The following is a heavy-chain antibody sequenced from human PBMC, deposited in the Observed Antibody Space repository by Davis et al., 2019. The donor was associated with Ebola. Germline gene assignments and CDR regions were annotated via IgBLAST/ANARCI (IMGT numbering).Heavy chain of an antibody. CDR2: INSDGIGT. Sequence: GESLKISCAASGFTFSSYWMHWVRQAPGRGLVWVSLINSDGIGTSYADSVKGRFTISRDNAKSTLYLQMNSLRAEDTALYYCARVGYSSGYGLSGMDVWGQGTTVTVSS. CDR1: GFTFSSYW. CDR3: ARVGYSSGYGLSGMDV. D-gene: IGHD6-25*01. V-gene: IGHV3-74*01. J-gene: IGHJ6*02.